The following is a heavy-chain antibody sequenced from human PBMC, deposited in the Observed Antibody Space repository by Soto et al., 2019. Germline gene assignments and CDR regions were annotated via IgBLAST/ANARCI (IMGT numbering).Heavy chain of an antibody. CDR1: GGSISSSSYY. CDR3: ASMVRGVILDY. D-gene: IGHD3-10*01. CDR2: IYYSGST. J-gene: IGHJ4*02. V-gene: IGHV4-39*01. Sequence: QLQLQESGPGLVKPSETLSLTCTVSGGSISSSSYYWGWIRQPPGKGLEWIGSIYYSGSTYYNPSLKRRVTISVDTSKNQFSLKLSSVTAAYTAVYYCASMVRGVILDYWGQGTLVTVSS.